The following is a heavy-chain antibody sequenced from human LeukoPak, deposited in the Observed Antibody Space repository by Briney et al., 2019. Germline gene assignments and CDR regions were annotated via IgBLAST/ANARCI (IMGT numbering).Heavy chain of an antibody. J-gene: IGHJ5*02. D-gene: IGHD4-11*01. CDR2: INPNSGGT. CDR3: ARPHTVLYNWFDP. Sequence: GASVKVSCKASGYTFTGYYMHLVRQAPGQGLEWMGRINPNSGGTNYAQKFQGRVTMTRDTSISTAYMELSRLRSDDTAVYYCARPHTVLYNWFDPWGQGTLVTVSS. CDR1: GYTFTGYY. V-gene: IGHV1-2*06.